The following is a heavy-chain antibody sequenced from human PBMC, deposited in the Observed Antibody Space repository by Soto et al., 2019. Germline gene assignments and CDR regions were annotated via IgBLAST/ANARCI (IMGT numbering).Heavy chain of an antibody. V-gene: IGHV3-23*01. CDR2: ISGSGGST. CDR1: GFTFRSYA. D-gene: IGHD2-15*01. Sequence: GGSLRLSCAASGFTFRSYAMSWVRQAPGKGLEWVSAISGSGGSTYYADSVKGRFTISRDNSKNTLYLQMNSLRAEDTAVYYCAKLEELGYCSGGSCYYRDYWGQGTLVTVSS. J-gene: IGHJ4*02. CDR3: AKLEELGYCSGGSCYYRDY.